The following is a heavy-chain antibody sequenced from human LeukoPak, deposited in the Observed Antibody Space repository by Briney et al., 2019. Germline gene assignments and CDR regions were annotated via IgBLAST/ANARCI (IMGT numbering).Heavy chain of an antibody. Sequence: GGSLRLSCAASGFTVSSNYMSWVRQAPGKGLEWVSVIYSGGSTYYADSVKGRFTISRDNSKNTLYLQMNSLRAEDTAVYYCARDARYNWVIDYWGQGTLVTVSS. CDR2: IYSGGST. J-gene: IGHJ4*02. CDR3: ARDARYNWVIDY. CDR1: GFTVSSNY. D-gene: IGHD1-20*01. V-gene: IGHV3-66*01.